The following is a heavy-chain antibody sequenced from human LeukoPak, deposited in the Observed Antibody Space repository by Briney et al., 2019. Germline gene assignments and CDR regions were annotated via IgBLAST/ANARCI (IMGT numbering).Heavy chain of an antibody. J-gene: IGHJ4*02. D-gene: IGHD3-22*01. CDR2: ISASADKT. V-gene: IGHV3-23*01. CDR1: GFTFSDFT. CDR3: ARDFYDSSGYYYDY. Sequence: PGGSLRLSCAASGFTFSDFTMSWVRQAPGKGLEWVSAISASADKTYYADSVKGRFTISRDNSKGTLYLQMNSLRAEDTALYYCARDFYDSSGYYYDYWGQGTLVTASS.